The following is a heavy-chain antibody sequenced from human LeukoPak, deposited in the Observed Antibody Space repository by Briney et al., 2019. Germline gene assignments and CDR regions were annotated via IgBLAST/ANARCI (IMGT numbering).Heavy chain of an antibody. CDR1: GDSISNYY. V-gene: IGHV4-59*08. J-gene: IGHJ4*02. CDR2: MHYTGNT. Sequence: ASETLSLTCIVSGDSISNYYWSWIRQPPGKGLEWIANMHYTGNTNYNPSLKSRVTISVDTSKSHLSLRLTSVTASDTAVYYCAKHGMVNSAYYFDYWGQGTLVTVSS. CDR3: AKHGMVNSAYYFDY. D-gene: IGHD5-18*01.